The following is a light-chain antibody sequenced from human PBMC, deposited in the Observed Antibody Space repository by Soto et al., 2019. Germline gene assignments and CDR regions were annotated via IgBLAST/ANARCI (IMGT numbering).Light chain of an antibody. CDR1: SSNIGSNP. CDR3: AAWDDSLRGGV. Sequence: QAELTQPPSASATPGQRVTISCSGSSSNIGSNPVNWYQQLPGTAPKVLIYSNNQRPSGVPDRFSGSKSGTSASLAISGLQSEDEADYYCAAWDDSLRGGVFGGGTKLTV. V-gene: IGLV1-44*01. J-gene: IGLJ2*01. CDR2: SNN.